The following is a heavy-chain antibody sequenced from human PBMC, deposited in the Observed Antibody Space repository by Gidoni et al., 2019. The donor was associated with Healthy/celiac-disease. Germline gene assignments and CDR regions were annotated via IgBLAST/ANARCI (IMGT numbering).Heavy chain of an antibody. CDR2: ISSSSSTI. CDR1: GFTFSSYR. D-gene: IGHD3-3*01. J-gene: IGHJ4*02. Sequence: EVQLVESGGGLVQPGGSLRLSCAASGFTFSSYRMNGVRQAPGKGLEWVSYISSSSSTIYYADSVKGRFTSSRDNAKNSLYLQMNSLRDEDTAVYYCARDGNYDFWSTSTPYVDYWGQGTLVTVSS. V-gene: IGHV3-48*02. CDR3: ARDGNYDFWSTSTPYVDY.